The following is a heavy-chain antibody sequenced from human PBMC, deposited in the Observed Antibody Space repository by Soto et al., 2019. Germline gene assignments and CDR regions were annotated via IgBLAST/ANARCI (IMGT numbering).Heavy chain of an antibody. V-gene: IGHV4-34*01. Sequence: QVQLQQWGAGLLKPSETLSLTCAVYGGSFSGYYWSWIRQPPGKGLEWIGEINHSGSTNYNPSLKSRVTISVDTSKNQFSLKLSSVTAADTAVYYCGRAGVTIFGVVIGVDYWGQGTLVTVSS. D-gene: IGHD3-3*01. CDR1: GGSFSGYY. CDR3: GRAGVTIFGVVIGVDY. J-gene: IGHJ4*02. CDR2: INHSGST.